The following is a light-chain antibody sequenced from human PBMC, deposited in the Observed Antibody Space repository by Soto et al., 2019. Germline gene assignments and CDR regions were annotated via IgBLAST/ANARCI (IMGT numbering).Light chain of an antibody. V-gene: IGLV2-14*01. CDR1: GSDVGGYNY. CDR2: EVS. J-gene: IGLJ2*01. CDR3: SSYTSSSTPVV. Sequence: QSALTQPASVSGSPGQSITISCTGTGSDVGGYNYVSWYQQHPGKAPKLMIYEVSNRPSGVSNRFSGSKSGNTASLTISGLQPEDEADYYCSSYTSSSTPVVFGGGTKLTVL.